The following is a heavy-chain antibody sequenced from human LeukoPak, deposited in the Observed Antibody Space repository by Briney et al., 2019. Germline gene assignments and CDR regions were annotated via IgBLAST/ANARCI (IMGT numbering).Heavy chain of an antibody. CDR3: AKDPVVRTSGWYRNWFDR. Sequence: PGGSLSLSCAASGFTFSNYAMTWVRQAPGQGLEWVSAIDCYTDNTYYADSVKGRFTISRDNAQSTLSLQMTSLRVEDTGVYYCAKDPVVRTSGWYRNWFDRWGLGTLVTVSS. CDR1: GFTFSNYA. V-gene: IGHV3-23*01. CDR2: IDCYTDNT. D-gene: IGHD6-19*01. J-gene: IGHJ5*02.